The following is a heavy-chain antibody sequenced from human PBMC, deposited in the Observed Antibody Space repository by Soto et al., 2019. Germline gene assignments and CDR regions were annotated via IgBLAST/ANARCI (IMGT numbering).Heavy chain of an antibody. CDR2: IYYTGSA. D-gene: IGHD3-16*01. CDR3: ARERFYGGQRYFDL. J-gene: IGHJ2*01. CDR1: GGSINSGGYF. Sequence: QVQLQESGPGLVKPSQTLSLTCSVSGGSINSGGYFWHWIRQHPGKGLEWIGYIYYTGSANYNPSLKTQLTISVDTSKNQFSMKLNSVTAADTAVYHCARERFYGGQRYFDLWGRGTLVTVSS. V-gene: IGHV4-31*01.